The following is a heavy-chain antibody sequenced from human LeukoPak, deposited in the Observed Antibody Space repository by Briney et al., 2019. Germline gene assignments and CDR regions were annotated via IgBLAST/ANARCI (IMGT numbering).Heavy chain of an antibody. Sequence: SETLSLTCTVSGGSISSYYWSWIRQPAGKGLEWIGRIYTSGSTNYSPSLKSRVTMSVDTSKNQFSLKLSSVTAADTAVYYCASSMIVADAFDIWGQGTMVTVSS. V-gene: IGHV4-4*07. CDR3: ASSMIVADAFDI. CDR2: IYTSGST. CDR1: GGSISSYY. D-gene: IGHD3-22*01. J-gene: IGHJ3*02.